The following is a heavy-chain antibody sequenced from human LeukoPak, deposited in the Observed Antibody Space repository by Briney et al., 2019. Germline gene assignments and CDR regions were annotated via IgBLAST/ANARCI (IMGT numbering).Heavy chain of an antibody. Sequence: PSETLSLTCNVSGGSINDYYWSWIRQPPGKRLEWIGYVYYTGTTNHNPSLNRRVTISVDTSKNQFSLKLSSVTAADTAMYYCARDGNPFDYWGQGTLVTVSS. CDR2: VYYTGTT. CDR3: ARDGNPFDY. D-gene: IGHD1-26*01. V-gene: IGHV4-59*01. CDR1: GGSINDYY. J-gene: IGHJ4*02.